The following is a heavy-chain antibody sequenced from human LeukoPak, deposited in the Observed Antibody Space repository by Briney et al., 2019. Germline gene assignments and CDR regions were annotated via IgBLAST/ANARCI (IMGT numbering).Heavy chain of an antibody. Sequence: SVKVSFKASGGTFSSYTISWVRQARGQGLEWMGRIIPIHSIANYAQKFQGRVTITADKSTSTAYLELSSLRSEDTAVYYCARITIFGRENWCDPWGQGTLVTVFS. J-gene: IGHJ5*02. CDR1: GGTFSSYT. V-gene: IGHV1-69*02. CDR3: ARITIFGRENWCDP. D-gene: IGHD3-3*01. CDR2: IIPIHSIA.